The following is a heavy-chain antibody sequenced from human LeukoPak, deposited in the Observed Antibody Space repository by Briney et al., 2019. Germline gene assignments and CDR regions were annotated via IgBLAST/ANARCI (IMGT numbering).Heavy chain of an antibody. J-gene: IGHJ4*02. CDR1: GYTFTSYG. CDR2: ISAYNGNT. CDR3: ATGPLGSDFWSGYYKPPTFDY. D-gene: IGHD3-3*01. Sequence: ASVKVSCKASGYTFTSYGISWVRQAPGQGLEWMGWISAYNGNTNYAQKLQGRVTMTTDTSTSTAYMELRSLRSDDTAVYYCATGPLGSDFWSGYYKPPTFDYWGQGTLVTVSS. V-gene: IGHV1-18*01.